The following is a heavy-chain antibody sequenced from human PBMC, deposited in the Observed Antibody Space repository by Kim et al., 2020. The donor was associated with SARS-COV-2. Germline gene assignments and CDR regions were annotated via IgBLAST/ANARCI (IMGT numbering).Heavy chain of an antibody. V-gene: IGHV3-33*05. CDR1: GFTFSSYG. Sequence: GGSLRLSCAASGFTFSSYGMHWVRQAPGKGLEWVAVISYDGSNKYYADSVKGRFTISRDNSKNTLYLQMNSLRAEDTAVYYCTMIVVVTTLFDYWGQGTL. CDR3: TMIVVVTTLFDY. J-gene: IGHJ4*02. D-gene: IGHD3-22*01. CDR2: ISYDGSNK.